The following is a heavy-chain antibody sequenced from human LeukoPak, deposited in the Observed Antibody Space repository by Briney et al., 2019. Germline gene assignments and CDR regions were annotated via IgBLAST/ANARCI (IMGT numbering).Heavy chain of an antibody. CDR1: GGSIITRSYY. Sequence: SETLSLTCTVSGGSIITRSYYWGWLRQPPGKGLEWIGSIYYSGSTYYNPSLKSRVTISVDTSKNQFSLKLSSVTAADTAVYYCARHDYSNEDPDAFDIWGQGTMVTVSS. V-gene: IGHV4-39*01. CDR3: ARHDYSNEDPDAFDI. D-gene: IGHD4-11*01. J-gene: IGHJ3*02. CDR2: IYYSGST.